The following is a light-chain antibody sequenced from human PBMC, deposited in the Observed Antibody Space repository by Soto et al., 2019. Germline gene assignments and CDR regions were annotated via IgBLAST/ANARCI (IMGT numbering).Light chain of an antibody. CDR3: SSYTSSSPRV. Sequence: QSVLTRPASVSGSPGQSITISCTGTSSDVGGYHYVSWYQQHPGKAPKLMIYEVSNRPSGVSNRFSGSKSGNTASLTISGIQAEDEADYFCSSYTSSSPRVFGGGTKLNVL. J-gene: IGLJ2*01. CDR2: EVS. CDR1: SSDVGGYHY. V-gene: IGLV2-14*01.